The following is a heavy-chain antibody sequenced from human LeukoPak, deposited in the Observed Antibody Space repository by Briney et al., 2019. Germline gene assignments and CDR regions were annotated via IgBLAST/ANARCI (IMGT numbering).Heavy chain of an antibody. J-gene: IGHJ5*02. V-gene: IGHV4-61*02. D-gene: IGHD3-9*01. CDR2: IYTSGST. CDR1: GGSISSGSYY. Sequence: SQTLSLTCTVSGGSISSGSYYWSWIRQPAGKGLEWIGRIYTSGSTNYNPSLKSRVTISVDTSKNQFSLKLSSVTAADTAVYYCARQVGSYDILTGYYSTLIRTNSWGQGTLVTVSS. CDR3: ARQVGSYDILTGYYSTLIRTNS.